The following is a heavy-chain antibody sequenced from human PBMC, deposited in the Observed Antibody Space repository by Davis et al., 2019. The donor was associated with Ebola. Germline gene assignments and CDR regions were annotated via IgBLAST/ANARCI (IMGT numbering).Heavy chain of an antibody. CDR1: GGSISSGGYY. V-gene: IGHV4-31*03. CDR2: IYYSGST. J-gene: IGHJ3*02. D-gene: IGHD2-2*01. Sequence: PSETLSLTCTVSGGSISSGGYYWSWIRQHPGKGLEWIGYIYYSGSTYYNPSLKSRVTISVDTSKNQFSLKLSSVTAADTAVYYCARGPRIVYCSSTSCSEAFDIWGQGTMVTVSS. CDR3: ARGPRIVYCSSTSCSEAFDI.